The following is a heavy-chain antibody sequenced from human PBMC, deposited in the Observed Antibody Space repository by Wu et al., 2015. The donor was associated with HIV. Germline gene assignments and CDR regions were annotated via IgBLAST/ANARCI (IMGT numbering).Heavy chain of an antibody. V-gene: IGHV1-69*05. Sequence: QVQLVQSGAEVKKPGSSVKVSCKASGGTFSSYAVSWVRQAPGQGLEWMGGIIPMFGTANYAQKFQGRVTITTDESTSTAYMELSSLRSEDTAVYYCARKNYYDTSGHFDYWGQERWSPSPQ. D-gene: IGHD3-22*01. J-gene: IGHJ4*01. CDR3: ARKNYYDTSGHFDY. CDR1: GGTFSSYA. CDR2: IIPMFGTA.